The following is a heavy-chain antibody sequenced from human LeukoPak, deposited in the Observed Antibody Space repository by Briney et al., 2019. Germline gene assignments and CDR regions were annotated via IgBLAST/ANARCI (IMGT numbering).Heavy chain of an antibody. J-gene: IGHJ4*02. CDR3: AKGLSESIYDALDS. D-gene: IGHD1-26*01. V-gene: IGHV3-66*01. Sequence: GGSLRLSCAASGFTVSSNYMSWVRQAPGKGLEGVSIIYSGGTTYYADSVKGRFTISRDNSKNTLYLQMNSLRADDTAVYYCAKGLSESIYDALDSWGQGTLVTVSS. CDR2: IYSGGTT. CDR1: GFTVSSNY.